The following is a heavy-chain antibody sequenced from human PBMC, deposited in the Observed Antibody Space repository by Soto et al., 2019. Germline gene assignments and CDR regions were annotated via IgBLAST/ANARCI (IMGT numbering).Heavy chain of an antibody. J-gene: IGHJ3*02. V-gene: IGHV3-23*01. CDR3: ARIIWNVWGSYRPLGAFDI. CDR2: ISGSGGST. D-gene: IGHD3-16*02. CDR1: RFTFSSYA. Sequence: VQLLESGGGLVQPGGSLRLSCAASRFTFSSYAMSWVRQAPGKGLEWVSGISGSGGSTYYADSVKGRFTISRDNSKNTLYLQMNSLRAEDTALYYCARIIWNVWGSYRPLGAFDIWGQGTMVTVSS.